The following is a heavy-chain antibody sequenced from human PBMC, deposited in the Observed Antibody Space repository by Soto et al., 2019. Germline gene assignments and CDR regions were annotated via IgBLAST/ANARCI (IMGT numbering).Heavy chain of an antibody. Sequence: RRLHGAVAGFTLRRTALTWVRQGPGKWLEWVSAISGNGSSTHSADSVKGRSTNARDNSKKPLYNQMNTLKAEDTAGYYCAKRWEWLPQIHKDYWGRGTQGIVSS. CDR1: GFTLRRTA. D-gene: IGHD6-19*01. V-gene: IGHV3-23*01. CDR3: AKRWEWLPQIHKDY. J-gene: IGHJ4*02. CDR2: ISGNGSST.